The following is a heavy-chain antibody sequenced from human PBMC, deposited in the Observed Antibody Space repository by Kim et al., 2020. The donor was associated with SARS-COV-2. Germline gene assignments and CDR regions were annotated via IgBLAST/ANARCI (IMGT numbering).Heavy chain of an antibody. D-gene: IGHD3-22*01. CDR3: ARDQGFGWTTMIVVVKRNWFDP. CDR1: GYTFTSYY. V-gene: IGHV1-46*01. Sequence: ASVKVSCKASGYTFTSYYMHWVRQAPGQGLEWMGIINPSGGSTSYAQKFQGRVTMTRDTSTSTVYMELSSLRSEDTAVYYCARDQGFGWTTMIVVVKRNWFDPWGQGTLVTVSS. J-gene: IGHJ5*02. CDR2: INPSGGST.